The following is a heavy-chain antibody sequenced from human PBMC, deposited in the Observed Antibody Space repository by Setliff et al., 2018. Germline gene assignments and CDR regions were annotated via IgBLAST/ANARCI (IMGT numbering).Heavy chain of an antibody. CDR1: GASISSGSHY. V-gene: IGHV4-61*09. Sequence: SETLSLTCNVSGASISSGSHYWSWIRQSAGEKPTWVGHVYSTGSTNYNPSFESRVSISVDKSNNQFSLKMTSVTAADTAMYYCVRDRYGRNSDGSGVYNWFDSWGQGILVTVSS. D-gene: IGHD2-15*01. CDR3: VRDRYGRNSDGSGVYNWFDS. J-gene: IGHJ5*01. CDR2: VYSTGST.